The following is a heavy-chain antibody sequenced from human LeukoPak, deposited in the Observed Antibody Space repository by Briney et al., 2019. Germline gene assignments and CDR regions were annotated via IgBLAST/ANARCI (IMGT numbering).Heavy chain of an antibody. CDR1: GFMFSDYF. Sequence: RGSLRLSCAASGFMFSDYFMSWIRQASGKELEWISYISSNSKYTKYAESVKGRFTIFRDNAKKSLYLQMNSLRAEDPAVYYCARDNDNKYYFDYWGQGTLVSVSS. CDR2: ISSNSKYT. CDR3: ARDNDNKYYFDY. V-gene: IGHV3-11*05. D-gene: IGHD3-22*01. J-gene: IGHJ4*02.